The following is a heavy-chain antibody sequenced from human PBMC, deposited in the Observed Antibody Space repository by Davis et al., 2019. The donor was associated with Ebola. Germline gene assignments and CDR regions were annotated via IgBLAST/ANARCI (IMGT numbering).Heavy chain of an antibody. CDR3: ARDHDFWSADGVLDY. V-gene: IGHV3-48*04. Sequence: GGSLRLSCAASGFTFSSYSMNWVRQAPGKGLEWVSYISSSSSTIYYADSVKGRFTISRDNAKNSLYLQMNSLRAEDTAVYYCARDHDFWSADGVLDYWGQGTLVTVSS. J-gene: IGHJ4*02. CDR1: GFTFSSYS. D-gene: IGHD3-3*01. CDR2: ISSSSSTI.